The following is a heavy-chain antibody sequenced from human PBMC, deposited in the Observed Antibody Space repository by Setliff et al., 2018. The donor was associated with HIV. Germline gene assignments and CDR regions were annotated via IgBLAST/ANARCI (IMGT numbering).Heavy chain of an antibody. D-gene: IGHD5-12*01. CDR2: ISYDGGNE. J-gene: IGHJ4*02. Sequence: GGSLRLSCAASGSTFSDYGMHWVRQAPGKGLEWVALISYDGGNEYHADSVKGRFTISRDNSKDTLFLQMNSLRPEDTAIYYCARDPYSSGYDLDYFDYWGQGTLVTVSS. V-gene: IGHV3-30*03. CDR1: GSTFSDYG. CDR3: ARDPYSSGYDLDYFDY.